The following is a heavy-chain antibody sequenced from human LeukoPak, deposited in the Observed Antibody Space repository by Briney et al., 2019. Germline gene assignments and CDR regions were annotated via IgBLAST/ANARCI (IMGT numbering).Heavy chain of an antibody. CDR3: AKSDYGDYNYFDY. V-gene: IGHV3-23*01. CDR2: ISGSGGST. D-gene: IGHD4-17*01. J-gene: IGHJ4*02. Sequence: GGSLRLSCAASGFTFSSYAMSWVRQAPGKGLEWVSAISGSGGSTYYADSVKGRFTVSRDNSKNTLYLQMNSLRAEDTAVYYCAKSDYGDYNYFDYWGQGTLVTVSS. CDR1: GFTFSSYA.